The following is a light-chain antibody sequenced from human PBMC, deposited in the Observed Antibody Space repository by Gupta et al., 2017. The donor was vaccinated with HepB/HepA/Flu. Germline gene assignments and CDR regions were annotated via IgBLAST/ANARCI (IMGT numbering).Light chain of an antibody. Sequence: DIQMTQSPSTLSASVGDRVTITCRASQSMSSWLAWYQQKPGKAPKLLIYKASRLESGVPSRFSGSGSGTEFTLTISSRQPEDFANYNCQQENSSPFTFGQGTKLDIK. CDR3: QQENSSPFT. J-gene: IGKJ2*01. V-gene: IGKV1-5*03. CDR2: KAS. CDR1: QSMSSW.